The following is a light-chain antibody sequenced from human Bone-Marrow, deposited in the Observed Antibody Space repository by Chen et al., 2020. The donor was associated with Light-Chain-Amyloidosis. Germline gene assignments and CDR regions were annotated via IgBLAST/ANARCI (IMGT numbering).Light chain of an antibody. CDR1: QSLNTY. CDR3: QQSYIAPYT. Sequence: DIQMTQSPSSLSASVGDRVTVTGRASQSLNTYLNWYQHKPGKAPKLLIYAASTLQSGVPSRFSGSGSGTDFTLTITNLQAEDFATYYCQQSYIAPYTFGQGTMLEIK. V-gene: IGKV1-39*01. J-gene: IGKJ2*01. CDR2: AAS.